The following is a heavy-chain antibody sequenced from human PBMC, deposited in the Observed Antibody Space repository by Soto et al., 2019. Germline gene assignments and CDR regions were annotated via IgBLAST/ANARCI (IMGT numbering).Heavy chain of an antibody. CDR3: ARGSESSIAARPDDYYYYYGMDV. D-gene: IGHD6-6*01. J-gene: IGHJ6*02. CDR2: IIPIFGTA. CDR1: GGTFSSYA. Sequence: SVKVSCKASGGTFSSYAISWVRQAPGQGLEWMGGIIPIFGTANYAQKFQGRVTITADESTSTAYMELSSLRSEDTAVYYCARGSESSIAARPDDYYYYYGMDVWGQGTTVTVPS. V-gene: IGHV1-69*13.